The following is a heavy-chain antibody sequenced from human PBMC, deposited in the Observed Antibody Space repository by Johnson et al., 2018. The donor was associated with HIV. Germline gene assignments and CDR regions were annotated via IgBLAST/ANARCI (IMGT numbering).Heavy chain of an antibody. Sequence: QVQLVESGGGVVQPGRSLRLSCAASGFTFSTYAMHWVRQAPGKGLEWVALISYDGSNKYYADSVKGRFTISSDNSKNTLYLQMNSLRAEDTAVYYCAREKQNYYDSSGYAFDIWGQGTMVTVSS. V-gene: IGHV3-30-3*01. J-gene: IGHJ3*02. D-gene: IGHD3-22*01. CDR3: AREKQNYYDSSGYAFDI. CDR2: ISYDGSNK. CDR1: GFTFSTYA.